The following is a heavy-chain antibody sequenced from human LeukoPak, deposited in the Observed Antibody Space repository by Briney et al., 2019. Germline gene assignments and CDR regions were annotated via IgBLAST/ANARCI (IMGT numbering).Heavy chain of an antibody. CDR2: IYYTGDT. J-gene: IGHJ4*02. V-gene: IGHV4-59*12. D-gene: IGHD6-13*01. CDR3: ARPIAAAAPFFDY. CDR1: GGSISTYY. Sequence: SETLSLTCTVSGGSISTYYWTWIRQPPGKGLEWIGYIYYTGDTDYNPSLKSRVTISLDTSKNQFSLKLSSVTAADTAVYYCARPIAAAAPFFDYWGQGTLVTVSS.